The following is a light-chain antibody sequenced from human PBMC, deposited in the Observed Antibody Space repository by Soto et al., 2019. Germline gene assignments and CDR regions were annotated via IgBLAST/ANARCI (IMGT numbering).Light chain of an antibody. V-gene: IGLV8-61*01. J-gene: IGLJ2*01. CDR1: SGSVSTSYY. CDR2: NTN. CDR3: VLYLGGGIVG. Sequence: QAVVTQEPLFSVSPGGTVTLTCGLNSGSVSTSYYPSWYQQTPGQAPRTLIYNTNTRSSGVPGRCSGSILGNKAALTIPGAQADDLADYYCVLYLGGGIVGFGGGTKVTGL.